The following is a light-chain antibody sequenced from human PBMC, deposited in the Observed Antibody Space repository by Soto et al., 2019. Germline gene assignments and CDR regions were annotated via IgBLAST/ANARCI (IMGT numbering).Light chain of an antibody. CDR1: NSNIGSNT. CDR2: SDN. Sequence: QPVLTQPPSASGTPGQRVTISCSGSNSNIGSNTVSWHHQLPGTAPKLLIYSDNQRPSGVPDRFSGSKSGTSASLAISGLQSEDEGDYYCASRDDSLNGWVFGGGTKLTVL. V-gene: IGLV1-44*01. CDR3: ASRDDSLNGWV. J-gene: IGLJ3*02.